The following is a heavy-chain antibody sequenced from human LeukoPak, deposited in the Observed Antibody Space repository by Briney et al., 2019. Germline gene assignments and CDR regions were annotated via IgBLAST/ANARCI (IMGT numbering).Heavy chain of an antibody. D-gene: IGHD6-19*01. Sequence: SETLSLTCTVPGGSISSYYWSWIRQPPGKGLEWIGYIYYSGTTNYNPSLKSRVTILVDTSKNQFSLKLSSVTAADTAVYYCARVRSSDWGADAFDIWGQGTMVTVSS. CDR3: ARVRSSDWGADAFDI. V-gene: IGHV4-59*01. CDR2: IYYSGTT. J-gene: IGHJ3*02. CDR1: GGSISSYY.